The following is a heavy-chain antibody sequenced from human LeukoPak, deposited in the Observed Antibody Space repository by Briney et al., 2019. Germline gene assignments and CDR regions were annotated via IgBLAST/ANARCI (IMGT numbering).Heavy chain of an antibody. D-gene: IGHD3-22*01. J-gene: IGHJ3*02. Sequence: SETLSLTCTVSGGSISSYYWSWIRQPPGKGLEWIGYIYYSGSTNYNPSLKSRVTISVDTSKNQFSLKLSSVTAADTDVYYCARENDSSGYYWSKGHPFDIWGQGTMVTVSS. CDR1: GGSISSYY. CDR2: IYYSGST. CDR3: ARENDSSGYYWSKGHPFDI. V-gene: IGHV4-59*01.